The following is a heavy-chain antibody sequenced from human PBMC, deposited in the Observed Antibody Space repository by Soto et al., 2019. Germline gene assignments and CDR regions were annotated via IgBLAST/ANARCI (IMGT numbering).Heavy chain of an antibody. CDR1: GFTVSSYA. CDR3: ATNSGVATTKTYYYYYGMDV. CDR2: ISGSGGST. Sequence: PGGSLSLSCAASGFTVSSYAMGWVRQAPGKGLEWVSAISGSGGSTYYADSVKGRFTISRDNSKNTLYLQMNSLRAEDTAVYYCATNSGVATTKTYYYYYGMDVWGQGTTVTVSS. D-gene: IGHD5-12*01. J-gene: IGHJ6*01. V-gene: IGHV3-23*01.